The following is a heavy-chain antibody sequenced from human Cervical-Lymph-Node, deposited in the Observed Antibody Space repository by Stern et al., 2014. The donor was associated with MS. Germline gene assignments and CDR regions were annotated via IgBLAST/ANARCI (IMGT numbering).Heavy chain of an antibody. D-gene: IGHD2-8*01. CDR2: ISYDGNHK. J-gene: IGHJ4*02. V-gene: IGHV3-30*03. CDR3: ARDYEDTSMLFDH. CDR1: GFTFSSYG. Sequence: VQLLESGGAVVQPGRSLRLSCAASGFTFSSYGMNWVRQAPGKGLEWVTVISYDGNHKYYAASVKGRFTNSRDNSKNTLHLQMNSVTPDDTAIYYCARDYEDTSMLFDHWGQGTLVTVSS.